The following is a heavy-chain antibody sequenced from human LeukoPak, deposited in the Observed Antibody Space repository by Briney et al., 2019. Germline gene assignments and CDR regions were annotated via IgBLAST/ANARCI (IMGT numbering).Heavy chain of an antibody. Sequence: SETLSLTCTVSGGSISSYYWSWIRQPPGKGLEWIGYIYYSGSTNYNPSLKSRVTISVDTSKNQFSRKLSSVTAADTAVYYCARRTSSSWYNWFDPWGQGTLVTVSS. CDR2: IYYSGST. CDR3: ARRTSSSWYNWFDP. J-gene: IGHJ5*02. V-gene: IGHV4-59*08. CDR1: GGSISSYY. D-gene: IGHD6-13*01.